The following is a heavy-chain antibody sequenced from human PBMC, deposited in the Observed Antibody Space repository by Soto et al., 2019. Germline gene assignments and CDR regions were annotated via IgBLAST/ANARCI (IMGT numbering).Heavy chain of an antibody. D-gene: IGHD3-22*01. CDR1: GGSISSGGYY. CDR3: ARLGGYYQALDS. Sequence: SETLSLTCTVSGGSISSGGYYWSWIRQHPGKGLEWIGYIYYTGTTNYNPSLKSRVTISVDTSKNQFSLKLNSVTAADTAVYYCARLGGYYQALDSWGQGTLVTVSS. V-gene: IGHV4-61*08. CDR2: IYYTGTT. J-gene: IGHJ4*02.